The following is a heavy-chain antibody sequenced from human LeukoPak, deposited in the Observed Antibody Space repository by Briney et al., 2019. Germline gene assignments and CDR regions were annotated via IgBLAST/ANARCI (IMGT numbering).Heavy chain of an antibody. Sequence: GGSLRLSCAASGFTFSDYYMSWIRQAPGKGLEWVSYISGSGSTIYYADSVKGRFTISRDNAKNSLYLQMNSLRAEDTAVYYCAGEVPNYYGSGEFDYWGQGTLVTVSS. V-gene: IGHV3-11*01. J-gene: IGHJ4*02. CDR3: AGEVPNYYGSGEFDY. CDR1: GFTFSDYY. CDR2: ISGSGSTI. D-gene: IGHD3-10*01.